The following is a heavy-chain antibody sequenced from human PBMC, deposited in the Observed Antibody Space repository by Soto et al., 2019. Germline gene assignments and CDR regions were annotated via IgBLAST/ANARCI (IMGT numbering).Heavy chain of an antibody. CDR1: GFTFSSYA. Sequence: EVQLLESGGGLVQPGGSLSLSCAASGFTFSSYAMSWVRQAPGKGLEWVSAISGSGGSTYYADSGKGRFTISRDNSRNTLYLKRNSLRAEETAVYYCAQDYPGASCGWLHVPPTLYYSGQGTPVTV. D-gene: IGHD6-19*01. J-gene: IGHJ4*02. CDR3: AQDYPGASCGWLHVPPTLYY. CDR2: ISGSGGST. V-gene: IGHV3-23*01.